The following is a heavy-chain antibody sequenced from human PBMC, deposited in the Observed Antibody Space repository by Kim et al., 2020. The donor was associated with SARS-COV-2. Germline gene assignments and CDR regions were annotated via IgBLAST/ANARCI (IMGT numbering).Heavy chain of an antibody. D-gene: IGHD1-1*01. CDR3: TSLTATGETY. J-gene: IGHJ4*02. CDR2: HAT. Sequence: HATAYGASVKGRFTISRDDSKNTAYLQMNNLRAKDTAVYYCTSLTATGETYWGRGTLVTVSS. V-gene: IGHV3-73*01.